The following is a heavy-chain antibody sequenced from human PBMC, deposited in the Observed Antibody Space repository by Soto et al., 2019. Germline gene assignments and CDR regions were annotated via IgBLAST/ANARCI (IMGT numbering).Heavy chain of an antibody. D-gene: IGHD2-8*01. CDR2: INPKSGGT. Sequence: ASVKVSCKASGYSFSDYHIHWVRQSPGQGLEWLGRINPKSGGTSSAQKFQGWVTTTRDTSISTAYMELTRLRSDDTAVYFCARGHSTDCSNGVCSFFYNHEMDVWGQGTTVTVSS. CDR1: GYSFSDYH. CDR3: ARGHSTDCSNGVCSFFYNHEMDV. V-gene: IGHV1-2*04. J-gene: IGHJ6*02.